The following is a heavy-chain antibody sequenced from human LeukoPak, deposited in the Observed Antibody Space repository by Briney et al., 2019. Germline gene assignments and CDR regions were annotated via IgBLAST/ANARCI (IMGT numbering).Heavy chain of an antibody. Sequence: PGGSLRLSCAASGFTFSSYSMNWVRQAPGKGLEWVSYISSSSSTIYYADSVKGRFIISRDNAKNSLYLQMNSLRAEDTAVYYCARSGYRGCLDYWGQGTLVTVSS. CDR1: GFTFSSYS. V-gene: IGHV3-48*01. J-gene: IGHJ4*02. CDR2: ISSSSSTI. CDR3: ARSGYRGCLDY. D-gene: IGHD6-19*01.